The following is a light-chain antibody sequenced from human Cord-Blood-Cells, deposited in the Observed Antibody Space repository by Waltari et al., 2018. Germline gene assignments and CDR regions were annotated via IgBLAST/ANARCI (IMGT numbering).Light chain of an antibody. CDR3: QQYNNWPPLT. V-gene: IGKV3-15*01. J-gene: IGKJ4*01. Sequence: IVMTQSPATLSVSPGERAPLSCRASQRVSSNLAWYQQKPGQAPRLLIYGASTRATGIPARFSGSGSGTEFTLTISSLQSEDFAVYYCQQYNNWPPLTFGGGTKVEIK. CDR1: QRVSSN. CDR2: GAS.